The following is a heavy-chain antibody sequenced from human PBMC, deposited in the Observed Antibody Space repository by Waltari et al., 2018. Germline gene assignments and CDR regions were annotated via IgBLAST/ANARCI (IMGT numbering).Heavy chain of an antibody. CDR1: GFTFSSFS. CDR2: FSRDGVTT. Sequence: EVQLVESGGGLVQPGGSLRLSCAASGFTFSSFSMHWVRQAPGKGLEYVSAFSRDGVTTYYANSVKGRFTISRDNSKNTLYLQMGSLRAEDTAVYYCARDKDPEYGMDVWGQGTTVTVSS. CDR3: ARDKDPEYGMDV. V-gene: IGHV3-64*01. J-gene: IGHJ6*02.